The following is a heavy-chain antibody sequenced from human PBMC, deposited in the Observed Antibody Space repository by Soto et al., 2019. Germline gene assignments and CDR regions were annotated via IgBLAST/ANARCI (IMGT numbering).Heavy chain of an antibody. CDR3: ARVLDYDFWSGYPYYFDY. J-gene: IGHJ4*02. Sequence: QVQLQESGPGLVKPSETLSLTCTVSGGSISSYYWSWVRQPPGKGLEWIGYIYYSGSTNYNPSLKSRLTISVDTSKNQFSLKLSSVTAADTAVYYCARVLDYDFWSGYPYYFDYWGQGTLVTVSS. CDR1: GGSISSYY. V-gene: IGHV4-59*01. CDR2: IYYSGST. D-gene: IGHD3-3*01.